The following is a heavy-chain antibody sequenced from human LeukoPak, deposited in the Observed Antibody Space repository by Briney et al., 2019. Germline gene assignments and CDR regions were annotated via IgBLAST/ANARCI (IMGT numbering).Heavy chain of an antibody. J-gene: IGHJ3*02. CDR3: ARDGNLPRPFDI. CDR2: ISSSGTTR. D-gene: IGHD1-14*01. CDR1: GFTFSSYS. V-gene: IGHV3-48*01. Sequence: GGSLRLSCAASGFTFSSYSMNWVRQAPGKGLEWVSYISSSGTTRYYAGSVKGRFTISRDNAKNSLSLQINSLRAEDTAVYYCARDGNLPRPFDIWGQGTMVTVSS.